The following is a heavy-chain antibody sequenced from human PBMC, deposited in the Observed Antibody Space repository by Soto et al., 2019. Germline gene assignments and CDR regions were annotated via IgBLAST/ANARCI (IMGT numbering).Heavy chain of an antibody. D-gene: IGHD3-3*01. Sequence: QVQLVESGGGVVQPGRSLRLSCVASGFTFSSYVIHWVRQAPGKGLEWVAVVSYDGSNKYYADSMKGRFTISRDNSKNTVYLQMNSLRDEDTAVYYCAKGGAEYDFWSGQFDYWGQGTLVTVSS. V-gene: IGHV3-30-3*01. CDR3: AKGGAEYDFWSGQFDY. CDR1: GFTFSSYV. J-gene: IGHJ4*02. CDR2: VSYDGSNK.